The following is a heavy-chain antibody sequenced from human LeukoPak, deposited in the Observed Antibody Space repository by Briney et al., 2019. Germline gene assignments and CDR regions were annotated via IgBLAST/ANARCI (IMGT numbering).Heavy chain of an antibody. D-gene: IGHD2-15*01. V-gene: IGHV5-51*01. J-gene: IGHJ6*02. CDR1: GYSFTTYW. CDR2: IYPGDSDT. CDR3: ARLSCSGGSCYSDYYGMDV. Sequence: GESLKISCKGSGYSFTTYWIAWVRQMPGKGLEWMGIIYPGDSDTRYSPSFQGQVTISADKSISTAYLQWSSLKASDTAMYYCARLSCSGGSCYSDYYGMDVWGQGTTVTVSS.